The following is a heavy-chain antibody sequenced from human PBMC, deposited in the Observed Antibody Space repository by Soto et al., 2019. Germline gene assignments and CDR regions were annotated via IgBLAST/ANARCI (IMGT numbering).Heavy chain of an antibody. J-gene: IGHJ4*01. CDR1: GDSVSSNSAG. V-gene: IGHV6-1*01. Sequence: QTLSLTCAITGDSVSSNSAGWSWVRQSPSRGLEWLGRTYYRSKWYYEYAVSVRGRITTNPDTSKNQYSLQLNSVTPEDTAVYFCARGEQYSGRIFDYWGQGTLVTVSS. D-gene: IGHD1-26*01. CDR3: ARGEQYSGRIFDY. CDR2: TYYRSKWYY.